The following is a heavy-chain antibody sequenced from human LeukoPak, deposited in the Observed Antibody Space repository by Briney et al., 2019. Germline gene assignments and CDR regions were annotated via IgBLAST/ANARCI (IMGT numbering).Heavy chain of an antibody. Sequence: SETLSLTCAVSGGSISSGGYSWSWIRQPPGKGLEWIGYIYYSGSTYYNPSLKSRVTISVDTSKNQFSLKLSSVTAADTAVYYCARTLPLDYYDSSGYPGAFDIWGQGTMVTVSS. V-gene: IGHV4-30-4*07. CDR1: GGSISSGGYS. CDR2: IYYSGST. CDR3: ARTLPLDYYDSSGYPGAFDI. J-gene: IGHJ3*02. D-gene: IGHD3-22*01.